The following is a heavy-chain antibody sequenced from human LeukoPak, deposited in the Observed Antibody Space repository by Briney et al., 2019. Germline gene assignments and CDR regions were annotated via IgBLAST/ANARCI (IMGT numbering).Heavy chain of an antibody. Sequence: PGGSLRLSCAASGFSFSTQSMNWVRQAPGKGLEWVSYISYTSSAIYYADSVKGRFTISRDNAKNSLYLQMNSLRAEDTAVYYCARDLGYYDSSGYRGYWGQGTLVTVSS. CDR2: ISYTSSAI. J-gene: IGHJ4*02. D-gene: IGHD3-22*01. CDR1: GFSFSTQS. CDR3: ARDLGYYDSSGYRGY. V-gene: IGHV3-21*05.